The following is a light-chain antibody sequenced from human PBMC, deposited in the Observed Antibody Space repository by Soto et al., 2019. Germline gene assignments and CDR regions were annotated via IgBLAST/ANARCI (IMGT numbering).Light chain of an antibody. V-gene: IGLV2-8*01. Sequence: QSALTQPPSASGSPGQSVTMSCTGTSSDVGGYNYVSWYQQHPGRAPKLMIYEVSKRTSGVPDRFSGSKSGNTASLTVSGLQTEDEAAYYFSSYAGSNNQVFGTGTKVTVL. CDR3: SSYAGSNNQV. CDR1: SSDVGGYNY. CDR2: EVS. J-gene: IGLJ1*01.